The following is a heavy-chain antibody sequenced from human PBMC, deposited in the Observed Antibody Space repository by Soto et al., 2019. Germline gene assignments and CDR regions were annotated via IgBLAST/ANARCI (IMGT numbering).Heavy chain of an antibody. J-gene: IGHJ4*02. CDR2: IYYSGST. CDR1: GGSISSGDYY. V-gene: IGHV4-30-4*01. Sequence: SETLSLTCTVSGGSISSGDYYWSWIRQPPGKGLEWIGYIYYSGSTYYNPSLKSRVTISVDTSKNQFSLKLSSVTAADTAVYYCARAATYYDILTGYYIFDCWGQGTLVTVS. CDR3: ARAATYYDILTGYYIFDC. D-gene: IGHD3-9*01.